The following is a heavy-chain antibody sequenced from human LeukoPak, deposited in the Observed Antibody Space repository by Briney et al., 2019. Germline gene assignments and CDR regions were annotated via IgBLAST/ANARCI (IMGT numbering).Heavy chain of an antibody. D-gene: IGHD3-22*01. CDR2: INQDGSAK. CDR3: AKAYYDSSGYSYYFDY. V-gene: IGHV3-7*01. Sequence: PGGSLRLSCAASGFTLSSYWMSWVRQVPGKGLEWVANINQDGSAKYYVDSVKGRFTISRDNAKNSLYLQMNSLRAEDTAVYYCAKAYYDSSGYSYYFDYWGQGTLVTVSS. CDR1: GFTLSSYW. J-gene: IGHJ4*02.